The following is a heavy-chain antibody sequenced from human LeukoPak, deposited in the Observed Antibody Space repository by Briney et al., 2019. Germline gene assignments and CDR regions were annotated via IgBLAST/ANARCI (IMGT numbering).Heavy chain of an antibody. CDR3: ARGEGYSGYDDPGIKYYFDY. CDR2: IYYSGST. D-gene: IGHD5-12*01. V-gene: IGHV4-59*01. J-gene: IGHJ4*02. CDR1: GGSISSYY. Sequence: PSETVSLTCTVSGGSISSYYWSWIRQPPGKGLEWIGYIYYSGSTNYNPSLKSRVTISVDTSKNQFSLKLSSVTAADTAVYYCARGEGYSGYDDPGIKYYFDYWGQGTLVTVSS.